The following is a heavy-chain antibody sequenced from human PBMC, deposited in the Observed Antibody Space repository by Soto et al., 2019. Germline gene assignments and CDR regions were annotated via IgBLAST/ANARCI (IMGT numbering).Heavy chain of an antibody. CDR2: ISSSGSTI. V-gene: IGHV3-11*01. D-gene: IGHD6-6*01. CDR3: AKDSISLLKNYYYYYMDV. Sequence: GGSLRLSCAASGFTFSDYYMSWIRQAPGKGLEWVSYISSSGSTIYYADSVKGRFTISRDNAKNSLYLQMNSLRAEDTAVYYCAKDSISLLKNYYYYYMDVWGKGTTVTVSS. CDR1: GFTFSDYY. J-gene: IGHJ6*03.